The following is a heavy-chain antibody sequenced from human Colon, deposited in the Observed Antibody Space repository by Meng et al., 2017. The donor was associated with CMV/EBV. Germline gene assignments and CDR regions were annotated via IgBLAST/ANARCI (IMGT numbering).Heavy chain of an antibody. CDR3: AKGGDYYASGTYSRFDY. D-gene: IGHD3-10*01. Sequence: GGSLRLSCAASGFTFRTFAMGWVRQVSGKGLEWVSGISGSGTTTYYADSVKGRFTISRDSSTNTLSLQMDSLRAEDTAVYYCAKGGDYYASGTYSRFDYWGQGTLVTVSS. CDR1: GFTFRTFA. V-gene: IGHV3-23*01. J-gene: IGHJ4*02. CDR2: ISGSGTTT.